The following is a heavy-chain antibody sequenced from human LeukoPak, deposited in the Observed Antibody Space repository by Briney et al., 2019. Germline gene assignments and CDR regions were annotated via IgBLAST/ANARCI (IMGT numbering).Heavy chain of an antibody. J-gene: IGHJ3*02. Sequence: GGSLRLSCAASGFTFDVYAMHWVRQAPGKGLEWVSGISWNSGSIGYADSVKGRFTISRDNAKNSLYLQMNSLRAEDMALYYCAKSDSADAFDIWGQGTMVTVSS. CDR3: AKSDSADAFDI. CDR1: GFTFDVYA. V-gene: IGHV3-9*03. CDR2: ISWNSGSI. D-gene: IGHD5-18*01.